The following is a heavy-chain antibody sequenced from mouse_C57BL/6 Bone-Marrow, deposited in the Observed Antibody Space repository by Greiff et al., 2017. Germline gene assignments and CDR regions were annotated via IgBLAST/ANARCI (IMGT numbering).Heavy chain of an antibody. D-gene: IGHD2-1*01. V-gene: IGHV1-9*01. Sequence: QVQLKESGAELMKPGASVKLSCKATGYTFTGYWIEWVKQRPGHGLEWIGEILPGSGSTNYNDKFKGKATFTANTSSTTAYMQLSSLTTEDSAIYYCARGIYYGNRAWFAYWGQGTLVTVSA. CDR2: ILPGSGST. J-gene: IGHJ3*01. CDR1: GYTFTGYW. CDR3: ARGIYYGNRAWFAY.